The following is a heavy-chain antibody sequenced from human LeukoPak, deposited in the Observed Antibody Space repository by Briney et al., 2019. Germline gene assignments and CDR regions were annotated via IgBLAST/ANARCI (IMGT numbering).Heavy chain of an antibody. D-gene: IGHD2-15*01. CDR3: ARGGVVAHPFPVWFSDY. V-gene: IGHV1-46*01. CDR2: INPSGGTT. J-gene: IGHJ4*02. CDR1: GYTFTTYY. Sequence: ASVKVSCKASGYTFTTYYMHWVRQAPGQGLEWMGIINPSGGTTTYAQKFQGRFTVTRDTSTSTVYMDLSSLRSEDTAVYYCARGGVVAHPFPVWFSDYWGQGTLVTVSS.